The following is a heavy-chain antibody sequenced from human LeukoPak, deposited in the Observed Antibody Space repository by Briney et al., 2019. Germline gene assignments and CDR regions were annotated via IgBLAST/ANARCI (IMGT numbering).Heavy chain of an antibody. D-gene: IGHD3-22*01. J-gene: IGHJ3*02. V-gene: IGHV4-59*01. CDR3: AREEVVAGTMIVVAPRAFDI. CDR1: GGSISSYY. CDR2: IYYSGST. Sequence: SETLSLTCTVSGGSISSYYWSWIRQPPGKGLEWIGYIYYSGSTNYNPSLKSRVTISVDTSKNQFSLKLSSVTAADTAVYYCAREEVVAGTMIVVAPRAFDIWGQGTMVTVSS.